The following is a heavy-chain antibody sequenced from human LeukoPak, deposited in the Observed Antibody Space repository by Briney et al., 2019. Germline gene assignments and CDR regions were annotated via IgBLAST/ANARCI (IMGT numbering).Heavy chain of an antibody. J-gene: IGHJ4*02. CDR3: ARSGDAYNYYGAIDY. CDR2: IYYSGST. Sequence: SETLSLTCTVSGGSISSSSYYWGWIRQPPGKGLEWIGSIYYSGSTYYNPSLKSRVTISVDTSKNQFSLKLSSVTAADTAVYYCARSGDAYNYYGAIDYWGQGTLVTVSS. CDR1: GGSISSSSYY. V-gene: IGHV4-39*07. D-gene: IGHD5-24*01.